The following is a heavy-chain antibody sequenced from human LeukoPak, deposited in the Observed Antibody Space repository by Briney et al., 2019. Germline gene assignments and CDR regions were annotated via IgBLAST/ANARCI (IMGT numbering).Heavy chain of an antibody. V-gene: IGHV4-39*01. CDR2: IYYSGST. CDR3: ARLHAFYGSGTSYTVYYFDY. D-gene: IGHD3-10*01. Sequence: SETLSLTCSVSGGSISSSDYYWGWIRQPPGKGLEWIVSIYYSGSTYYNPSLQSRVTISVDTSKNQFSLKLSSVTAADTAVYYCARLHAFYGSGTSYTVYYFDYWGQGTLVIVSS. J-gene: IGHJ4*02. CDR1: GGSISSSDYY.